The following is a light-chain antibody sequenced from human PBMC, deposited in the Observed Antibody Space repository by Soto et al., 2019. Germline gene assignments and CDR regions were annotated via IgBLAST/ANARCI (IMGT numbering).Light chain of an antibody. V-gene: IGKV3-11*01. J-gene: IGKJ5*01. CDR3: QQRSNWPIT. CDR2: DAS. Sequence: EIVLTQSPATLALSPGERATLSCRASQSVSSYLDWYQQEPGQAPRLLIYDASNRVTGIPARFSGSGSGTDFTLTIRSLEPEDFEAYYCQQRSNWPITFGQGTRVEIK. CDR1: QSVSSY.